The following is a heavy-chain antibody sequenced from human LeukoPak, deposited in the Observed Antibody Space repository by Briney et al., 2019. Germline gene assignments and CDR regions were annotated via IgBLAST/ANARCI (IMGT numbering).Heavy chain of an antibody. J-gene: IGHJ5*02. CDR1: GFTFSSYE. V-gene: IGHV3-48*01. D-gene: IGHD3-16*01. CDR3: AKAEGGAPNRFDP. Sequence: QPGGSLRLSCAASGFTFSSYEMNWVRQAPGKGLEWVSYISSSSSTIYYADSVKGRFTISRDNSKNTLYLQMNSLRAEDTAVYYCAKAEGGAPNRFDPWGQGTLVTVSS. CDR2: ISSSSSTI.